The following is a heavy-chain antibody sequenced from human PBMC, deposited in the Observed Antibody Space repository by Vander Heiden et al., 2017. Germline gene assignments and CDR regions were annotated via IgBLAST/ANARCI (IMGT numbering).Heavy chain of an antibody. V-gene: IGHV4-59*01. J-gene: IGHJ4*02. CDR3: ARGRPNWNYALDY. D-gene: IGHD1-7*01. CDR1: HGAISSYY. CDR2: IYYSGST. Sequence: QVQLQESGPVLVNPSETPSLTCTVSHGAISSYYWSWIRQPPGKGLEWIGYIYYSGSTNYNPYLKSRVTISVDTSKNQFSLKLSSVTAADTAVYYCARGRPNWNYALDYWGQGTLVTVSS.